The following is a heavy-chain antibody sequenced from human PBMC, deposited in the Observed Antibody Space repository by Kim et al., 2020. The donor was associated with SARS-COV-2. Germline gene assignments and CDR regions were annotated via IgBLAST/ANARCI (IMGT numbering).Heavy chain of an antibody. CDR2: IIPIFGTA. V-gene: IGHV1-69*13. Sequence: SVKVSCKASGGTFSSYAISWVRQAPGQGLEWMGGIIPIFGTANYAQKFQGRVTITADESTSTAYMELSSLRSEDTAVYYCATQGRWGELRDYWGQGTLVTVSS. CDR1: GGTFSSYA. J-gene: IGHJ4*02. CDR3: ATQGRWGELRDY. D-gene: IGHD1-26*01.